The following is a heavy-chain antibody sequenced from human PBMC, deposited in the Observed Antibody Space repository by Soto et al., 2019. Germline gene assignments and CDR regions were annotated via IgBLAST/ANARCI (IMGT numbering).Heavy chain of an antibody. CDR2: ISWDGGST. Sequence: GGSLRLSCAASGFTFDDYTMHWVRQAPGKGLEWVSLISWDGGSTYYADSVKGRFTISRDNSKNSLYLQMNSLRTEDTALYYCAKEDYDSSGYYHGYNWFDPWGQGTLVTVSP. D-gene: IGHD3-22*01. V-gene: IGHV3-43*01. CDR3: AKEDYDSSGYYHGYNWFDP. J-gene: IGHJ5*02. CDR1: GFTFDDYT.